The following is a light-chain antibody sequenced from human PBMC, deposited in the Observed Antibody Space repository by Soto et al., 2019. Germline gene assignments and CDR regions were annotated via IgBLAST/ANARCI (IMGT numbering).Light chain of an antibody. CDR3: QQYNGWPQT. J-gene: IGKJ1*01. CDR1: QSVNTN. V-gene: IGKV3D-15*01. CDR2: DAS. Sequence: EIVMTQSPATLSVSPGERATLSCRASQSVNTNVAWYQQEPGQAPRLLIYDASYRAPGIPDRFSGSGSGTEFTLTISSLQSEDFAVYYCQQYNGWPQTFGQGTKVDIK.